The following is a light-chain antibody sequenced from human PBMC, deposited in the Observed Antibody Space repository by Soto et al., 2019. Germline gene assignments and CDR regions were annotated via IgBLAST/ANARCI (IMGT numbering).Light chain of an antibody. CDR1: SSDVGGYNY. Sequence: QSVLTQPRSLSVSPGQSVTIPCTGTSSDVGGYNYVSWYQQHPGKAPKLMIYDVSKRPSGVPDRFSGSKSGNTASLTISGLQAEDEADYYCCSYAGSYTYVFGTGTKVTVL. J-gene: IGLJ1*01. CDR2: DVS. CDR3: CSYAGSYTYV. V-gene: IGLV2-11*01.